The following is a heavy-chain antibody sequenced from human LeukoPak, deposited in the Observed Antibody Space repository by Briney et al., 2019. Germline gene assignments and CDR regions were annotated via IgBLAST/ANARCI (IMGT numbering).Heavy chain of an antibody. D-gene: IGHD3-10*01. V-gene: IGHV5-51*01. CDR1: GYSSMNYW. J-gene: IGHJ4*02. CDR2: IYPGDPDT. CDR3: ARSSYGSGSYFYFDY. Sequence: GESLKISCKGSGYSSMNYWIGWVRQMPGQGLEWMGIIYPGDPDTRYSPSFQGQVTISADKSINTAYLQWSSLKASDTAMYYCARSSYGSGSYFYFDYWGQGTLVSVSS.